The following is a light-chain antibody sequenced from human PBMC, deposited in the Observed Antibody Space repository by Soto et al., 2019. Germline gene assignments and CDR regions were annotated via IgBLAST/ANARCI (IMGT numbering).Light chain of an antibody. CDR3: CSYAGNRIFV. V-gene: IGLV2-14*01. J-gene: IGLJ3*02. Sequence: QSVLTQPASVSGSPGQSITISCTGTSSDVGGYNYVSWYQQHPGKAPKLMIYEVSNRPSGISNRFSGSKSGNTASLTISGLRAEDEGNYHCCSYAGNRIFVFGGGTKLTVL. CDR2: EVS. CDR1: SSDVGGYNY.